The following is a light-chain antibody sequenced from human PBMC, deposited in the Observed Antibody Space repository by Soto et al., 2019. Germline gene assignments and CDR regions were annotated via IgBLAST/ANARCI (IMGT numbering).Light chain of an antibody. Sequence: EIVMTQSPASLSVSTGDGATLSCRASQSVASNVAWYQQKPGQGPRLLIHGASTRAVGVPARFSGSGSGTDFSLTIHSLQSEDFAVYYCQQYHNWPPQYTFGQGTKLQIK. CDR2: GAS. J-gene: IGKJ2*01. CDR3: QQYHNWPPQYT. CDR1: QSVASN. V-gene: IGKV3-15*01.